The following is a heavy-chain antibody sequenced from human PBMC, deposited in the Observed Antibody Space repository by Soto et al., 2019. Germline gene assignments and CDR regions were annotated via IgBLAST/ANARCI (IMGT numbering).Heavy chain of an antibody. D-gene: IGHD3-3*01. V-gene: IGHV5-51*01. CDR1: GYSFTSYW. CDR2: IYPGDSDT. J-gene: IGHJ4*02. CDR3: ARHFDLYYDFWSGFDY. Sequence: PGESLKISCKGSGYSFTSYWIGWVRQMPGKGLEWMGIIYPGDSDTRYSPSFQGQVTISADKSISTAYLQWSSLKASDTAMYYCARHFDLYYDFWSGFDYWGQGTLVTVSS.